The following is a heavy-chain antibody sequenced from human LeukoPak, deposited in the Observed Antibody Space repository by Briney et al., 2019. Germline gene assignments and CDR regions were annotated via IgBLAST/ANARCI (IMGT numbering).Heavy chain of an antibody. D-gene: IGHD3-22*01. CDR2: IYHSGNT. CDR1: GGSVSSGSSF. J-gene: IGHJ4*02. CDR3: ARDRNYYDSSGYYFAN. V-gene: IGHV4-61*01. Sequence: SETLSLTCTVSGGSVSSGSSFWSWIRQPPGKGLEWIGYIYHSGNTNYNPSLKSRVTISVDTSKSQLSLRLNSVTAADTAVYCCARDRNYYDSSGYYFANWGQGTLVTVSS.